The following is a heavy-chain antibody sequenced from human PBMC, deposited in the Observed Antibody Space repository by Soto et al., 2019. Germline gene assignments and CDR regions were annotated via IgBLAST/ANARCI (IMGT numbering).Heavy chain of an antibody. CDR2: IKQVGSEN. Sequence: GGSLRLSCAASGFTFSSYWMSWVRQAPGKGLEWVANIKQVGSENYYVDSVKGRFTISRDNAKNSLYLQMNSLRAEDTAVYYCARDYGITGTDDAFDIWGQGTVVTVSS. CDR3: ARDYGITGTDDAFDI. D-gene: IGHD1-20*01. V-gene: IGHV3-7*01. J-gene: IGHJ3*02. CDR1: GFTFSSYW.